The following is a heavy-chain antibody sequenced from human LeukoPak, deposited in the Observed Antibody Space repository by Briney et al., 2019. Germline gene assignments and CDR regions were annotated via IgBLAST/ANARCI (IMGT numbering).Heavy chain of an antibody. CDR1: GYTFTSYG. D-gene: IGHD6-6*01. CDR2: ISAYNGNT. Sequence: GASVKVSCKASGYTFTSYGISWVRQAPGQGLEWMGWISAYNGNTNYAQKLQGRVTMTTDTSTSTAYMELRSLRSDDTAVYYCAXXXPLYSSSEGFDYWGQGTLVTVSS. J-gene: IGHJ4*02. CDR3: AXXXPLYSSSEGFDY. V-gene: IGHV1-18*01.